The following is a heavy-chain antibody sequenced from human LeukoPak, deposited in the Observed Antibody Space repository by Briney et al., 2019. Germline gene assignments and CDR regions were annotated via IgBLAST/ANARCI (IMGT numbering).Heavy chain of an antibody. Sequence: GASVKVSCKASGFTFSSYGMSWVRQAPGKGLEWVSAISGSGGSTYYADSVKGRFTISRDNSKNTLYLQMNSLRAEDTAVYYCAKVFLFMTTVDYWGQGTLVTVSS. CDR2: ISGSGGST. V-gene: IGHV3-23*01. J-gene: IGHJ4*02. CDR3: AKVFLFMTTVDY. D-gene: IGHD4-17*01. CDR1: GFTFSSYG.